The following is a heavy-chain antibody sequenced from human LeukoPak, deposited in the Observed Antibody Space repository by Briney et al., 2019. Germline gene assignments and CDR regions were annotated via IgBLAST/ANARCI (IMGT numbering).Heavy chain of an antibody. CDR2: ISSSSSYI. V-gene: IGHV3-21*01. Sequence: GGSLRLSCAASGFTFSSYSMNWVRQAPGKGLEWVSSISSSSSYIYYADSVKGRFTISRDNAKNSLYLQMNSLRAEDTAVYYCARDRSGWYYFDYWGQGILVTVSS. CDR1: GFTFSSYS. D-gene: IGHD6-19*01. J-gene: IGHJ4*02. CDR3: ARDRSGWYYFDY.